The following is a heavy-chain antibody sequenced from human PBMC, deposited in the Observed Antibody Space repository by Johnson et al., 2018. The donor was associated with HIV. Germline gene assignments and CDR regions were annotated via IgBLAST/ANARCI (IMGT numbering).Heavy chain of an antibody. CDR3: AREGEVGRAFDI. Sequence: QVQLVESGGGVVQPGGSLRLSCAASGFTFSIYAMHWVRQAPGKGLEWVSLISYDGSNKYYADSVKGRFTISRDNSKNTLYLQMNSLRAEDTAVYYCAREGEVGRAFDIWGQWTMVTVSS. V-gene: IGHV3-30*04. CDR2: ISYDGSNK. D-gene: IGHD3-16*01. CDR1: GFTFSIYA. J-gene: IGHJ3*02.